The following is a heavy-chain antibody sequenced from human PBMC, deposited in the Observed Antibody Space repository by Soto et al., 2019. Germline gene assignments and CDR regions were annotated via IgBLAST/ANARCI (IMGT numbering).Heavy chain of an antibody. V-gene: IGHV3-48*02. Sequence: GGSLRLSCAASGFTFSSYSMNWVRQAPGKGLEWVSYISSSSSTIYYADSVKGRFTISRDNAKNSLYLQMNSLRDEDTAVYYCARDGGLSGSYSDWFDPWGQGTLVTVSS. J-gene: IGHJ5*02. CDR2: ISSSSSTI. D-gene: IGHD1-26*01. CDR1: GFTFSSYS. CDR3: ARDGGLSGSYSDWFDP.